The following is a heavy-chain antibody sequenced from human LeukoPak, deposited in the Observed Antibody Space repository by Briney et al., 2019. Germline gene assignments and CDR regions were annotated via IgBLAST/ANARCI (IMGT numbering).Heavy chain of an antibody. D-gene: IGHD3-22*01. J-gene: IGHJ4*02. CDR3: GGGFYDSNTPFDY. CDR1: GFTFSSYS. V-gene: IGHV3-23*01. CDR2: LSGSGGST. Sequence: PGASLRPSCAASGFTFSSYSMSCVSQAPGKGLEWVSSLSGSGGSTYYAASAQGRFTISRDNSKNTLYLQMNSLRAEATAVYYCGGGFYDSNTPFDYWGQGTLVTASS.